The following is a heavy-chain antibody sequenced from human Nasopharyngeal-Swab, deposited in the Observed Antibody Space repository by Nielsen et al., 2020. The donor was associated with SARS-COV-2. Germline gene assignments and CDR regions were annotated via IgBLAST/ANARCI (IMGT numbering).Heavy chain of an antibody. Sequence: WVRQAPGQGLEWMGWMNPNSGNTGYAQKFQGRVTMTRNTSISTAYMELSSLRSEDTAVYYCARATNLITMIVVVIPGRGPLDYWGQGTLVTVSS. D-gene: IGHD3-22*01. J-gene: IGHJ4*02. V-gene: IGHV1-8*01. CDR3: ARATNLITMIVVVIPGRGPLDY. CDR2: MNPNSGNT.